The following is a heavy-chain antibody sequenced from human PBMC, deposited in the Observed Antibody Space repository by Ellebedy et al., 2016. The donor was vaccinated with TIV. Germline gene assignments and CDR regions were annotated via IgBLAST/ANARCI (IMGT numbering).Heavy chain of an antibody. CDR1: GGSVSSTRYY. J-gene: IGHJ6*02. CDR2: VYYSGSP. V-gene: IGHV4-39*02. Sequence: MPSETLSLTCSVSGGSVSSTRYYWAWIRQPPGKGLEWIGSVYYSGSPYYNPSFKRRVTLSADTSKNQFSLQLNSVTSEDTAVYYCSKDACGGGKCYGMDVWGQGTTVTVSS. CDR3: SKDACGGGKCYGMDV. D-gene: IGHD2-15*01.